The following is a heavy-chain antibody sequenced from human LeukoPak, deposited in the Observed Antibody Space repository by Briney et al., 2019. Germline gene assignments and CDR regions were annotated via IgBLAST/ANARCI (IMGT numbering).Heavy chain of an antibody. V-gene: IGHV3-66*04. D-gene: IGHD2/OR15-2a*01. J-gene: IGHJ3*02. CDR3: ARRMVGTSQNIVMLDAFDI. CDR1: GFTVSSDY. CDR2: IYSGGST. Sequence: GGSLRLSCAASGFTVSSDYMSWVRQAPGKGLEWVSVIYSGGSTYYADSVKGRFTISRDNSKNTLYLQMNSLRAEDTAVYYCARRMVGTSQNIVMLDAFDIWGQGTMVTVSS.